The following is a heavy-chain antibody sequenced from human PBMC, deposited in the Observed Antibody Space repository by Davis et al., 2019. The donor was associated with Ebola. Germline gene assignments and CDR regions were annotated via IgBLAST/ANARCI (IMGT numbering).Heavy chain of an antibody. D-gene: IGHD5-18*01. CDR1: GYTFTGYY. CDR2: INHNSGGT. Sequence: AASVQVSCKASGYTFTGYYMHWVRQAPGQGLEWMGWINHNSGGTNYAQKFQGWVTMTRDTSISTAYMELSRLRSDDTAVYYCARSWGYSYGYYYYYGMDVWGQGTTVTVSS. J-gene: IGHJ6*02. CDR3: ARSWGYSYGYYYYYGMDV. V-gene: IGHV1-2*04.